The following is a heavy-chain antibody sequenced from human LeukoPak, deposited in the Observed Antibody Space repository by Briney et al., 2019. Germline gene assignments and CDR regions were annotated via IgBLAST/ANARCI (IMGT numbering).Heavy chain of an antibody. CDR3: ARSMERLWLDY. J-gene: IGHJ4*02. D-gene: IGHD1-1*01. Sequence: PSQTLSLTCTVSGGSISSGGYYWSWIRQHPGKGLEWIGYIYYSGSTYYNPSLKSRVTISADTSKNQFSLKLSSVTAADTAVYYCARSMERLWLDYWGQGTLVTVSS. CDR2: IYYSGST. CDR1: GGSISSGGYY. V-gene: IGHV4-31*03.